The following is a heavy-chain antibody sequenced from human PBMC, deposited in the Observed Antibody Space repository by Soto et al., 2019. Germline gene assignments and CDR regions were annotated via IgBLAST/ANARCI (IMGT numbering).Heavy chain of an antibody. CDR1: GFSLSTSGVG. D-gene: IGHD5-12*01. V-gene: IGHV2-5*02. CDR3: EHRYWSGYEIHAFDI. CDR2: IYWDDDK. J-gene: IGHJ3*02. Sequence: QITLKESGPTLVKPTQTLTLTCTFSGFSLSTSGVGVGWIRQPPGQALEWLALIYWDDDKRYSPSLKNSLTNTKYTPKNQVVLTITNIDPVDTATYYCEHRYWSGYEIHAFDIWVQGTMVTVS.